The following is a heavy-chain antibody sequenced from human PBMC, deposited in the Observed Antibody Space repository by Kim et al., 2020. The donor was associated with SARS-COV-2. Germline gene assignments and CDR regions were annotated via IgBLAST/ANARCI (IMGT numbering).Heavy chain of an antibody. V-gene: IGHV4-59*01. J-gene: IGHJ4*02. Sequence: SETLSLTCTVSGGSISSYYWSWIRQPPGKGLEWIGYIYYSGSTNYNPSLKSRVTISVDTSKNQFSLKLSSVTAADTAVYYCASAGYSYGHDYWGQGTLVTVSS. CDR1: GGSISSYY. CDR3: ASAGYSYGHDY. D-gene: IGHD5-18*01. CDR2: IYYSGST.